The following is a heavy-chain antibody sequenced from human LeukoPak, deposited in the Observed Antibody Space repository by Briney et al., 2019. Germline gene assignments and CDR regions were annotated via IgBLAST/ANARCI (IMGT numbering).Heavy chain of an antibody. CDR2: IYYSGST. J-gene: IGHJ6*02. V-gene: IGHV4-59*01. CDR3: AREKYCTNGVCYGPSGMDV. D-gene: IGHD2-8*01. Sequence: SETLSLTRTVSGGSISSYYWSWIRQPPGKGLEWIGYIYYSGSTNYNPSLKSRVTISVDTSKNQFSLKLSSVTAADTAVYYCAREKYCTNGVCYGPSGMDVWGQGTTVTVSS. CDR1: GGSISSYY.